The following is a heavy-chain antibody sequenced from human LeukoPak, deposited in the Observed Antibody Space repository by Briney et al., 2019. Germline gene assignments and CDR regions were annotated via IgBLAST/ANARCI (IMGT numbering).Heavy chain of an antibody. V-gene: IGHV4-39*01. D-gene: IGHD4-23*01. CDR1: GGSISSSSYY. CDR2: IYYSGST. CDR3: ARLGGGNSLLRVFMVLVSWFDY. J-gene: IGHJ4*02. Sequence: SETLSLTCTVSGGSISSSSYYWGWIRQPPGKGLEWIGSIYYSGSTYYNPSLKSRVTISVDPSKNQFSLKLSSVTAADTAVYYCARLGGGNSLLRVFMVLVSWFDYWGQGTLVTVSS.